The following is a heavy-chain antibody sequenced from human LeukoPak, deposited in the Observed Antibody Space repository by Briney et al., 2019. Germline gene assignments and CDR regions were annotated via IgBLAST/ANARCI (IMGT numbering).Heavy chain of an antibody. Sequence: SETLSLSCTVSGASISSDSDYWSWIRQPAGKGLEWIGRIYSGSTDYNPSLRSRLTISVDTSKNQFSLKLSSVTAADTAVYYCARGRVSGTTLYFDYWGQRTLFTVSS. V-gene: IGHV4-61*02. J-gene: IGHJ4*02. D-gene: IGHD1-1*01. CDR1: GASISSDSDY. CDR3: ARGRVSGTTLYFDY. CDR2: IYSGST.